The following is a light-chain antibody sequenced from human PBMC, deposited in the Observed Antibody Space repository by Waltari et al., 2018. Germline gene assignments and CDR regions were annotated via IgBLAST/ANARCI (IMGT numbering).Light chain of an antibody. CDR2: TAS. CDR3: QQLNSFPIT. CDR1: QGISGF. J-gene: IGKJ5*01. Sequence: DIQLTQSPSFLSVSVGDRVIITCRASQGISGFLAWYQQKPGKAPNLLIYTASTLQSGVPSRFSGSGSGTEFTLTISSLQPEDFATYYCQQLNSFPITFGQGTRLEIK. V-gene: IGKV1-9*01.